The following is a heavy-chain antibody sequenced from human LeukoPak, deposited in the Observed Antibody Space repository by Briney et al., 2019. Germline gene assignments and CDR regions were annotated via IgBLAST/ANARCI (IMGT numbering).Heavy chain of an antibody. Sequence: PGGSLRLSCAASGFTFSSYGMHWVRQAPGKGLEWVAVISYDGSSKYYADSVKGRFTISRDNSKNTLYLQMNSLRAEDTAVYYCAKDRRTLYYYYMDVWGKGTTVTVS. CDR2: ISYDGSSK. V-gene: IGHV3-30*18. CDR1: GFTFSSYG. CDR3: AKDRRTLYYYYMDV. J-gene: IGHJ6*03.